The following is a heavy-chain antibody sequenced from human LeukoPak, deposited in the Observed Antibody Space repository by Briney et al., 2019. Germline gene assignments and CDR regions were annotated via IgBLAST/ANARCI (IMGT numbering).Heavy chain of an antibody. D-gene: IGHD6-19*01. J-gene: IGHJ4*02. CDR2: TYYRSKWYN. V-gene: IGHV6-1*01. Sequence: SQSLSLTCAISGDCVSSNSAGWNWIRQSPSRGFEWLGRTYYRSKWYNDYAVSVKSRRTITPDTSKNQFSLRFNSMPPYITAGYYCARDHGSGWYSYLDDWGQGTLVTVSS. CDR1: GDCVSSNSAG. CDR3: ARDHGSGWYSYLDD.